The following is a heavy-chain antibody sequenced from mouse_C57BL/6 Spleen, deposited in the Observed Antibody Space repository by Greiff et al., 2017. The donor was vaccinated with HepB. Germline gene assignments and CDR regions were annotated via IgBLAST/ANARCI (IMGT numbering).Heavy chain of an antibody. CDR1: GYTFTSYG. Sequence: QVQLQQSGAELARPGASVKLSCKASGYTFTSYGISWVKQRTGQGLEWIGEIYPRSGNTYYNEKFKGKATLTADKSSRPAYMELRSLTSEDSAVYFCARGDYDYDVWAYWGQVTLVTVSA. J-gene: IGHJ3*01. V-gene: IGHV1-81*01. CDR2: IYPRSGNT. D-gene: IGHD2-4*01. CDR3: ARGDYDYDVWAY.